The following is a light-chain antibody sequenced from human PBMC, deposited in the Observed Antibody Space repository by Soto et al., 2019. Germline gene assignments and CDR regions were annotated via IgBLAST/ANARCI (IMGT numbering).Light chain of an antibody. CDR3: QQRANWPLT. CDR2: GAS. CDR1: QSVSSY. J-gene: IGKJ4*01. Sequence: EIVLTQSPATLSLSPGERATLSCRASQSVSSYLAWHQQKPGQAPRLLIYGASNRAAGIPARFSGSGSGTEFTLTISSLEVEDFAVYYCQQRANWPLTFGGGTKVDIK. V-gene: IGKV3-11*01.